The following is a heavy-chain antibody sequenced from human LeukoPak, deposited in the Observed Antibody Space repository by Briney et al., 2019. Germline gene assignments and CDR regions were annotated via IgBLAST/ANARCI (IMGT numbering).Heavy chain of an antibody. V-gene: IGHV4-59*12. CDR3: ARERGSGWYDMTFDY. CDR2: IYYTGNT. CDR1: GDSITGYY. D-gene: IGHD6-19*01. Sequence: SETLSLTCSVSGDSITGYYWGWIRQPPGKGLEWIGNIYYTGNTNYNPSLKSRVTMSVDTSKSQFSLKLNSVTAADTAVYYCARERGSGWYDMTFDYWGQGTLVTVSS. J-gene: IGHJ4*02.